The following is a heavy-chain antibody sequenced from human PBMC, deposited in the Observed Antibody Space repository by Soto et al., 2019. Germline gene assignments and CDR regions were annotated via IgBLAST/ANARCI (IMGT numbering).Heavy chain of an antibody. V-gene: IGHV3-30*18. D-gene: IGHD3-22*01. CDR1: GFTFSSYG. CDR2: ISYDESNK. CDR3: TKGVVVITSYFQH. J-gene: IGHJ1*01. Sequence: QVQLVESGGGEVQPGRSLRLSCAASGFTFSSYGMHWVRQAPGKGLEWVAVISYDESNKYYADSVKGRFTISRDNSKNTLYLQMNSLRAEDTAVYYCTKGVVVITSYFQHWGQGTLVTVSS.